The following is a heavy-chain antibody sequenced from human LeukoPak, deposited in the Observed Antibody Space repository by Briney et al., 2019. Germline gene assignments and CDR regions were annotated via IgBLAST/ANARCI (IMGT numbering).Heavy chain of an antibody. Sequence: GGSLRLSCAASGFSFSTYGMNWVRQAPGKGLEWVSSIGSSRGYIYYADSVKGRFTISRDNTKSSLYLQMNSLGVEDTAVYYCARDRVLEMIPQGWFDPWGQGVLVTVSS. V-gene: IGHV3-21*01. J-gene: IGHJ5*02. CDR1: GFSFSTYG. D-gene: IGHD3-22*01. CDR3: ARDRVLEMIPQGWFDP. CDR2: IGSSRGYI.